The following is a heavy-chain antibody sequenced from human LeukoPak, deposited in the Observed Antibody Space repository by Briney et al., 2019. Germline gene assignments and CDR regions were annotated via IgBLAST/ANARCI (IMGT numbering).Heavy chain of an antibody. CDR3: ARDSRGYSGYDEYYFDF. V-gene: IGHV3-48*03. Sequence: PGGSLRLSCAASGFTFSRYEMNWVRQSPGKGLEWVSSISSTGSAIYYAGSVQGRFTISRDNAKNSLYLQMNSLRAEDTAVYYCARDSRGYSGYDEYYFDFWGQGTLVTVSS. CDR1: GFTFSRYE. CDR2: ISSTGSAI. J-gene: IGHJ4*02. D-gene: IGHD5-12*01.